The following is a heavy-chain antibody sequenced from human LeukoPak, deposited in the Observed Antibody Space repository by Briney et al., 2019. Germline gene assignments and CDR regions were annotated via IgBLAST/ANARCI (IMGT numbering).Heavy chain of an antibody. CDR1: GFTVSNNY. CDR2: IYSDGST. CDR3: ARSRTVAGAYFEY. J-gene: IGHJ4*02. D-gene: IGHD6-19*01. Sequence: GGSLRLSCAASGFTVSNNYMNWVRQAPGKGLEWVSVIYSDGSTKHAESVKARFTISRDNSKDTLCLQMKSMSAEDTAVYYCARSRTVAGAYFEYWGQGTLVTVSS. V-gene: IGHV3-53*01.